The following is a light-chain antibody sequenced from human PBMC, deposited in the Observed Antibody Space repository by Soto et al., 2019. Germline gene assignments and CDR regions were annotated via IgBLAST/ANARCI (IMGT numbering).Light chain of an antibody. J-gene: IGKJ4*01. CDR3: QQFYTTPVT. CDR2: WAS. Sequence: DIVMTQTPLSLSVTPGQPASISCKSSRVLLHSDGKTYLYWYQQKPGQPPKVLISWASTRESGVPDRFSGSGSGTNFTLTISSLQAEDVALYYCQQFYTTPVTFGGGTKVEIK. CDR1: RVLLHSDGKTY. V-gene: IGKV4-1*01.